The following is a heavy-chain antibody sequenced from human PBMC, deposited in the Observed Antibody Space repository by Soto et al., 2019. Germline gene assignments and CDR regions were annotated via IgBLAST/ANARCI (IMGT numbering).Heavy chain of an antibody. J-gene: IGHJ4*02. V-gene: IGHV4-39*01. CDR3: ARLGHTKYSSTWYY. CDR2: IYYSGST. CDR1: NGSISSSSYY. D-gene: IGHD6-13*01. Sequence: QVQLQESGPGLVKPSETLSLTCTVSNGSISSSSYYWGWIRQPPGKGLEWIGSIYYSGSTYYNPSRKSRVTISVDTSKNQFSLKLSSVTATDTAVYYCARLGHTKYSSTWYYWGQGTLVTVSS.